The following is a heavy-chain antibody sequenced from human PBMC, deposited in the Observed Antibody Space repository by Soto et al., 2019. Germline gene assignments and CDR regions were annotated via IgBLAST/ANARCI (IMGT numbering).Heavy chain of an antibody. V-gene: IGHV1-58*01. J-gene: IGHJ4*02. Sequence: SVKVSCKASGFTFTSSAVQWVRQARGQRLEWIGWIVVGSGNTNYAQKFQERVTITRDMSTSTAYMELSSLRSEDTAVYYCAASTIRTNIVAGYWGQGTLVTVSS. CDR3: AASTIRTNIVAGY. CDR1: GFTFTSSA. D-gene: IGHD5-12*01. CDR2: IVVGSGNT.